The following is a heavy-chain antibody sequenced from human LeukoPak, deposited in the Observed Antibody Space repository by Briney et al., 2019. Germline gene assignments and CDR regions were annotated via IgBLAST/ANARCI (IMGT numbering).Heavy chain of an antibody. CDR1: GYSFTGYY. J-gene: IGHJ4*02. CDR2: INPNSGGT. CDR3: ARDSGSSSWEFDY. V-gene: IGHV1-2*02. D-gene: IGHD6-13*01. Sequence: GGSVKVSCKASGYSFTGYYIHWVRQAPGQGLEWMGWINPNSGGTTCAQQFQGRVTMTRDTSISTVYMEQTRLGSDDTAVYYCARDSGSSSWEFDYWGQGTLVTVSS.